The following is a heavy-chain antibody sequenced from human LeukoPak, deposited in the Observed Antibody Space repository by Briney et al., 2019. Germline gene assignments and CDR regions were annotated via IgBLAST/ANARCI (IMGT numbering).Heavy chain of an antibody. J-gene: IGHJ5*02. CDR1: GFTFSSYA. CDR3: ARGRLTYYYGSGSRDWFDP. CDR2: INHSGST. Sequence: GSLRLSCVASGFTFSSYAMSWVRQPPGKGLEWIGEINHSGSTNYNPSLKSRVTISVDTSKNQFSLKLSSVTAADTAVYYCARGRLTYYYGSGSRDWFDPWGQGTLVTVSS. V-gene: IGHV4-34*01. D-gene: IGHD3-10*01.